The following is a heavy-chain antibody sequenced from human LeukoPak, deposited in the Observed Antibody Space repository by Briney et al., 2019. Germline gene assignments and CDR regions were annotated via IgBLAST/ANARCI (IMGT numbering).Heavy chain of an antibody. CDR1: GGSISSYY. Sequence: DPSETLSLTCTVSGGSISSYYWSWIRQPPGKGPEWIGYIYYSGSTNYNPSLKSRVTISVDTSKNQFSLKLSSVTAADTAVYYCARGGTVRNGMDVWGQGTTVTVSS. J-gene: IGHJ6*02. V-gene: IGHV4-59*01. D-gene: IGHD1-26*01. CDR2: IYYSGST. CDR3: ARGGTVRNGMDV.